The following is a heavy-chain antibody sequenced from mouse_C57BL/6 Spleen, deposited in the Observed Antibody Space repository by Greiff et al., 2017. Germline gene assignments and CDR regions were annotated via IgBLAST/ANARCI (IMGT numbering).Heavy chain of an antibody. J-gene: IGHJ4*01. CDR2: IYPGDGDT. CDR1: GYAFSSSW. V-gene: IGHV1-82*01. CDR3: ARYHYSYAMDY. D-gene: IGHD2-12*01. Sequence: QVQLQQSGPELVKPGASVKISCKASGYAFSSSWMNWVKQRPGKGLEWIGRIYPGDGDTNYNGKFKGKATLTADKSSSTAYLQLSSLTSEDTAVYYCARYHYSYAMDYWGQGTSVTVSS.